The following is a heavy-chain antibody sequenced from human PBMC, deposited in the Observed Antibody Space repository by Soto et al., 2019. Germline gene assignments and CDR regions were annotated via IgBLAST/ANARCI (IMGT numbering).Heavy chain of an antibody. J-gene: IGHJ4*02. CDR1: GVSISSGDYY. D-gene: IGHD2-21*01. Sequence: SETLSLICTVSGVSISSGDYYWSWIRQPPGKGLEWIGYIYYSGSTYYNPSLKSRVTISVDTSKNQFSLKLSSVTAADTAVYYCARGEGEFDYWGQGTLVTVSS. CDR3: ARGEGEFDY. V-gene: IGHV4-30-4*01. CDR2: IYYSGST.